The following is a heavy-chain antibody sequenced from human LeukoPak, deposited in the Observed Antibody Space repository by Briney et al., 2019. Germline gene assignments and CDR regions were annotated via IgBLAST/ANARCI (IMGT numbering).Heavy chain of an antibody. CDR3: AKNPVGYCSSTSCYLWYFDL. D-gene: IGHD2-2*03. CDR2: ISGSGGST. Sequence: GGSLRLSCAASGFTFSSYAMSWVRQAPGKGLEWVSAISGSGGSTYCADSVKGRFTISRDNSKNTLYLQMNSLRAEDTAVYYCAKNPVGYCSSTSCYLWYFDLWGRGTLVTVSS. CDR1: GFTFSSYA. V-gene: IGHV3-23*01. J-gene: IGHJ2*01.